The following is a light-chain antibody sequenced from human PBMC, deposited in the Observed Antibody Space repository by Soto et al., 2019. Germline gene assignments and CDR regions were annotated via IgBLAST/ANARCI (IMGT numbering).Light chain of an antibody. CDR2: KAS. V-gene: IGKV1-5*03. CDR1: QSIRDW. CDR3: LQYNSYSRV. Sequence: DIQMTQSPSTLSASVGDRVTITCRASQSIRDWLAWYQQKPGKAPNLLIYKASSLETGVPSRFSGSVSGTEFTLTISSLQPDDFATYYCLQYNSYSRVFGQGTKLEIK. J-gene: IGKJ2*01.